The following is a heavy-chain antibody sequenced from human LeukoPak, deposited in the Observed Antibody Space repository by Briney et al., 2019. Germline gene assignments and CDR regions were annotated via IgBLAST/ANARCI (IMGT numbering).Heavy chain of an antibody. Sequence: PSETLSLTCTVSGGSISSYYWSWTRQPPGKGLEWIGYFYYSGSTNYNPSLKSRVTISVDTSKSQFSLKLSSVTAADTAVYYCARGPLQLIRGFSYGYPFDYWGQGTLVTVSS. CDR2: FYYSGST. V-gene: IGHV4-59*01. D-gene: IGHD5-18*01. J-gene: IGHJ4*02. CDR3: ARGPLQLIRGFSYGYPFDY. CDR1: GGSISSYY.